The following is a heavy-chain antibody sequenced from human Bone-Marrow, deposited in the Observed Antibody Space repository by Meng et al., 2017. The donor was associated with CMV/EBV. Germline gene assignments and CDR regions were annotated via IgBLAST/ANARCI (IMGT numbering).Heavy chain of an antibody. CDR2: IRYDGSDK. D-gene: IGHD1-26*01. J-gene: IGHJ6*02. CDR1: GFTFSTYG. CDR3: ARGNKLPFYYYGMDV. Sequence: GESLKISCAASGFTFSTYGMHWVRQAPGKGLEWVTFIRYDGSDKSYIDSVKGRFTISRENSKNTLYLQMNSLRAEDTAVYYCARGNKLPFYYYGMDVWGQGTTVTVSS. V-gene: IGHV3-30*02.